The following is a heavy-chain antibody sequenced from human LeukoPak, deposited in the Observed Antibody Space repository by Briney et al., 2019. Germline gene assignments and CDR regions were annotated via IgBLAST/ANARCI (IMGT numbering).Heavy chain of an antibody. J-gene: IGHJ4*02. V-gene: IGHV3-21*01. CDR1: GFTVSSNY. CDR2: ISSSSSYI. Sequence: PGGSLRLSCAASGFTVSSNYMNWVRQAPGKGLEWVSSISSSSSYIYYADSVEGRFTISRDNAKNSLYLQMNSLRAEDTAVYYCARGQWLGWGQGTLVTVSS. CDR3: ARGQWLG. D-gene: IGHD6-19*01.